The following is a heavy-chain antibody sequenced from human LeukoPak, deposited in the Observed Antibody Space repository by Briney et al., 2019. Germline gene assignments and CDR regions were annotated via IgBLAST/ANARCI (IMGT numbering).Heavy chain of an antibody. CDR1: GDSISSGNSY. V-gene: IGHV4-30-4*01. J-gene: IGHJ4*02. Sequence: PSETLSLTCTVSGDSISSGNSYWSWIRQPPGKGLEWIGSIYYSGYTYRNPSLKSRVTISVDTSKDQFSLKLSAVTAADTAVYYCARAGQYYHDSAGYFPDFWGQGTLVTVSS. D-gene: IGHD3-22*01. CDR2: IYYSGYT. CDR3: ARAGQYYHDSAGYFPDF.